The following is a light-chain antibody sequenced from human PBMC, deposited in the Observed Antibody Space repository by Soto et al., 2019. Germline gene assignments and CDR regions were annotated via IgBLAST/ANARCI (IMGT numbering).Light chain of an antibody. Sequence: DIQMTQSPSTLSASVGDRVTITCRASQSISSRLAWYQQKPGKAPKLLLYKASSLERGVTSRFSGSGSGTEFTLTSSRLQPDDVATYYCQQYNSSSVTFGGGTKVEIK. J-gene: IGKJ4*01. CDR1: QSISSR. V-gene: IGKV1-5*03. CDR2: KAS. CDR3: QQYNSSSVT.